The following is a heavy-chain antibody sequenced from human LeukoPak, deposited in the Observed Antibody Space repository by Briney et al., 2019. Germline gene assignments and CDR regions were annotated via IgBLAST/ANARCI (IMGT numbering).Heavy chain of an antibody. J-gene: IGHJ6*03. D-gene: IGHD3-3*01. V-gene: IGHV3-23*01. CDR2: MSGSGYYT. CDR3: AKMEGQRLYDYCMDV. CDR1: GFTFSNYI. Sequence: GGSLRLSCAASGFTFSNYIINWVRQAPGKGLEWVSAMSGSGYYTYYVESVKGRFTISRDNSKNTLYLHMNSLRADDTAVYYCAKMEGQRLYDYCMDVWGRGTTVTVSS.